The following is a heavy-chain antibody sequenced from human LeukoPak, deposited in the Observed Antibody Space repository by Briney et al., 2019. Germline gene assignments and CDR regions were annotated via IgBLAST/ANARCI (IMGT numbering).Heavy chain of an antibody. Sequence: GGSLRLSCAASGFTFSSYGMTWVRQAPGKGLEWVSGISGSGGSTYYEDSVKGRFTISRDNFKNTLYLQMNSLRAEDTAVYYCARALEVLRFLEWLLWADYWGQGTLVTVSS. CDR1: GFTFSSYG. J-gene: IGHJ4*02. CDR3: ARALEVLRFLEWLLWADY. V-gene: IGHV3-23*01. D-gene: IGHD3-3*01. CDR2: ISGSGGST.